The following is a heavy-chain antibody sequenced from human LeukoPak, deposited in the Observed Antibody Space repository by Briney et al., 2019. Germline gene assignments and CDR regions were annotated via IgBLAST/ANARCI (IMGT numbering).Heavy chain of an antibody. D-gene: IGHD6-13*01. CDR1: GFTFSSYG. J-gene: IGHJ4*02. V-gene: IGHV3-30*18. Sequence: GGSLRLSCAASGFTFSSYGIHWVRQAPGKGLEWVAVISYDGSNKYYADSVKGRFTISRDNSKNTLYLQMNSLRAEDTAVYYCAKDPFVYSSSWYFDYWGQGTLVTVSS. CDR3: AKDPFVYSSSWYFDY. CDR2: ISYDGSNK.